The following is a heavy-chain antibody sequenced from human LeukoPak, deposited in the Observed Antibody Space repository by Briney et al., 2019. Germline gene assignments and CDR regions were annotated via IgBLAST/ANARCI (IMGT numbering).Heavy chain of an antibody. CDR3: TTGGYCSGGSCYPEPDPYYYGMDV. CDR1: GFTFSNAW. Sequence: KAGGSLRLSCAASGFTFSNAWMSWVRQAPGKGLEWVGRIKSKTDGGTTDYAAPVKGRFTISRDDSKNTLYLQMNSLKTEDTAVYYCTTGGYCSGGSCYPEPDPYYYGMDVWGQGTTVTVSS. V-gene: IGHV3-15*01. D-gene: IGHD2-15*01. CDR2: IKSKTDGGTT. J-gene: IGHJ6*02.